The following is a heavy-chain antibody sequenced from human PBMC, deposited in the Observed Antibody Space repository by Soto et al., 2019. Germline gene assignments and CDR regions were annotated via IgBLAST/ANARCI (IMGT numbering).Heavy chain of an antibody. CDR3: VMVDNYVTPTPQDV. D-gene: IGHD3-16*01. J-gene: IGHJ6*02. CDR1: GYIFVNYG. V-gene: IGHV1-18*01. CDR2: ISPYTGNT. Sequence: QVQLVQSGDEVKKPGASVKVSCKASGYIFVNYGIAWVRQAPGQGLEWMGWISPYTGNTHSATKIQGRLTRTTDTSTSPGYMDLGSMTSDDTAVYYCVMVDNYVTPTPQDVWGQGTTVTVSS.